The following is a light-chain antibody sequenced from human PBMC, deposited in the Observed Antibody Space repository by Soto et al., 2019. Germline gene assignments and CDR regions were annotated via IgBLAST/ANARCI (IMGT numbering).Light chain of an antibody. CDR2: GAS. CDR1: QSVSSN. J-gene: IGKJ1*01. V-gene: IGKV3-15*01. CDR3: QHYNNWPPWT. Sequence: EIVMTQSPATLSVSLGERATLSCRASQSVSSNLAWYQQKPGQAPRLLIYGASTRATGIPARFSGSGSGTEVTLTISSLQSEDFAVYYCQHYNNWPPWTFGQGTKVEIK.